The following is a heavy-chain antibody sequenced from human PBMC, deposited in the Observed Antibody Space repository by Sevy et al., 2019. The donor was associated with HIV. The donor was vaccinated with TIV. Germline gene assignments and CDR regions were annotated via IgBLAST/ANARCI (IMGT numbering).Heavy chain of an antibody. CDR1: GFTFSSYG. D-gene: IGHD3-22*01. CDR3: ATEGYYYDSSGPPDFDY. CDR2: ISYDGSNK. J-gene: IGHJ4*02. V-gene: IGHV3-30*03. Sequence: GGSLRLSCAASGFTFSSYGMHWVRQAPGKGLEWVAVISYDGSNKYYADSVKGRFTIFRDNSKNTLYLQMNSLRAEDTAVYYCATEGYYYDSSGPPDFDYWGQGTLVTVSS.